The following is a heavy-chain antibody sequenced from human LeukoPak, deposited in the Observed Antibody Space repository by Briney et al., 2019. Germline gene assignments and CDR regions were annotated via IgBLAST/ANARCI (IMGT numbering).Heavy chain of an antibody. CDR3: VTDGDKWNDFEY. CDR2: INKDGNDQ. D-gene: IGHD1-1*01. J-gene: IGHJ4*02. V-gene: IGHV3-7*04. CDR1: GFTFSSYA. Sequence: GGSLRLSCAASGFTFSSYAMGWVRQAPGKGLEWVAIINKDGNDQKYVDSVKGRFTLSRDNAKNSVYLQMNSLRAEDTALYYCVTDGDKWNDFEYWGQGTLVTVSS.